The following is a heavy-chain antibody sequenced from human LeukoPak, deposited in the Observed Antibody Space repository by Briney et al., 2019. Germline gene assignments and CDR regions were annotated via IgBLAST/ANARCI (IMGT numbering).Heavy chain of an antibody. CDR1: GGSFSGYY. D-gene: IGHD5-18*01. Sequence: PSETLSLTCAVYGGSFSGYYWSWIRQPPGKGLEWIGEINHSGSTNYNPSLKSRVTISVDTSKNQFSLKLSSVTAADTAVYYCARGLRGYSYGYHDYWGQGTLVTVSS. V-gene: IGHV4-34*01. CDR3: ARGLRGYSYGYHDY. J-gene: IGHJ4*02. CDR2: INHSGST.